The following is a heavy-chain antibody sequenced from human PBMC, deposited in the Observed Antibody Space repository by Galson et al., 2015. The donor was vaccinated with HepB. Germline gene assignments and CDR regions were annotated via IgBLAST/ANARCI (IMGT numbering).Heavy chain of an antibody. CDR1: SGSFSGYY. CDR3: ARSTVGRFEY. D-gene: IGHD2-2*01. CDR2: IDQSGTT. J-gene: IGHJ4*02. V-gene: IGHV4-34*01. Sequence: TLSLTCVVSSGSFSGYYWSWIRQSPGKGLEWIGEIDQSGTTNFNPSLESRVTISVDAPKKQFSLQVTSVTAADTAVYFCARSTVGRFEYWGQGTPVTVSS.